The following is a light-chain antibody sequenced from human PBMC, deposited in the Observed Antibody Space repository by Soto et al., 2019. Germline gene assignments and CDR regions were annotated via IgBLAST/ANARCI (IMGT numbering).Light chain of an antibody. CDR2: EVT. CDR3: SSYGGSNNFVL. CDR1: SSDVGMYNY. Sequence: QSVLTQSPSASGSPGQSVTISCTGTSSDVGMYNYVSWYQQHPGKAPKLMIYEVTKRPSGVPDRFSGSKSVNTASLTVSGLQPEDAADYYCSSYGGSNNFVLFGGGTKLTVL. J-gene: IGLJ2*01. V-gene: IGLV2-8*01.